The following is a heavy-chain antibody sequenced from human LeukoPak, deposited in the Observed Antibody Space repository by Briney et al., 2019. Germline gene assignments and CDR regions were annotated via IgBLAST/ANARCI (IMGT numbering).Heavy chain of an antibody. Sequence: SETLSLTCTVSGGSITSSSYYWGWIRQPPGKGLEWIGSIYYRGRTYYNPSLKSRVTISVDTSQNQLSLKMTSVTAADTAAYYCARGLVVVPAASPFDPWGQGTLVTVSS. J-gene: IGHJ5*02. CDR1: GGSITSSSYY. D-gene: IGHD2-2*01. V-gene: IGHV4-39*07. CDR2: IYYRGRT. CDR3: ARGLVVVPAASPFDP.